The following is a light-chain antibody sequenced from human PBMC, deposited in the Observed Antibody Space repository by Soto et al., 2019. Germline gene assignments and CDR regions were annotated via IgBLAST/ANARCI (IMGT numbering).Light chain of an antibody. CDR3: SSYAGSSARVV. J-gene: IGLJ2*01. CDR2: EGT. CDR1: STDFENYNL. V-gene: IGLV2-23*01. Sequence: QSVLTQPASVSGSPGQSLTISCTRSSTDFENYNLVSWYQHCPDKAPKLIIYEGTKRPSEISDRFSGSESDTTASLIISGLQPEDEADYYCSSYAGSSARVVFGGGTKVTVL.